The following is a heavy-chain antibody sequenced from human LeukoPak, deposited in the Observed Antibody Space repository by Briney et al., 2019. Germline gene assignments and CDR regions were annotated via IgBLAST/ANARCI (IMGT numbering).Heavy chain of an antibody. J-gene: IGHJ4*02. D-gene: IGHD3-9*01. CDR1: GFTFSSYG. V-gene: IGHV3-30*02. CDR2: IRYDGSNK. CDR3: ARDFGTQDVLRYFDCDV. Sequence: PGGSLRLSCAASGFTFSSYGMHWVRQAPGKELEWVAFIRYDGSNKYYADSVKGRFTISRDNSKNTLYLQMNSLRAEDTAVYYCARDFGTQDVLRYFDCDVWGQGTLVTVSS.